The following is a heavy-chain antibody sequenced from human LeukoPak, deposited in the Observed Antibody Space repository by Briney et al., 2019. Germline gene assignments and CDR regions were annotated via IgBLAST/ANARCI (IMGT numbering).Heavy chain of an antibody. V-gene: IGHV1-24*01. D-gene: IGHD3-9*01. CDR2: FDPEDGET. CDR1: GYTLTELS. J-gene: IGHJ4*02. CDR3: ARGSNVNDILTGYGIDY. Sequence: ASVKVSCKVSGYTLTELSMHWVRQAPGKGLEWMGGFDPEDGETIYAQKFQGRVTMTEDTSTDTAYMELSSLRSEDTAVYYCARGSNVNDILTGYGIDYWGQGTLVTVSS.